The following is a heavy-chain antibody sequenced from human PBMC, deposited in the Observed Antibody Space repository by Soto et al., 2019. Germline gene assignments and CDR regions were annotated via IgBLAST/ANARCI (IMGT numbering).Heavy chain of an antibody. CDR3: ARRLAVAGRRYWFDP. D-gene: IGHD6-19*01. CDR1: GGSISSSSYY. Sequence: QLQLQESGPGLVKPSETLSLTCTVSGGSISSSSYYWGWIRQPPGKGLEWIGSIYYSGSTYYNPSLKSRVPISVDTSKNQFSLKLSSVTAADTAVYYCARRLAVAGRRYWFDPWGQGTLVTVSS. CDR2: IYYSGST. V-gene: IGHV4-39*01. J-gene: IGHJ5*02.